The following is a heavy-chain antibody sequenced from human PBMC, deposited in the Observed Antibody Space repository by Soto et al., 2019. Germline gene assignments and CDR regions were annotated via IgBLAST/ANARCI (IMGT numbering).Heavy chain of an antibody. CDR2: ISGSGIST. Sequence: DVQLLESGGGLVQPGGSLRLSCAASGFTFRSYAMSWVRQAPGKGLEWVSGISGSGISTHYADSVKGRFTVSRDNSKNTLYLQMNSLRAEDTAVYNCAKEPVGPDWYFDLWGRDTLVTVSS. CDR3: AKEPVGPDWYFDL. CDR1: GFTFRSYA. J-gene: IGHJ2*01. V-gene: IGHV3-23*01.